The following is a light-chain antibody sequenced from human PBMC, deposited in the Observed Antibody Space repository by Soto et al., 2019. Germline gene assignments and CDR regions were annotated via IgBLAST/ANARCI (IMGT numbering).Light chain of an antibody. CDR3: LQKYFYPFT. CDR2: AAS. CDR1: QGNRND. Sequence: AIQMTQSPSSLSASVGDRVTITCRASQGNRNDLAWFQQKPGKAPKLLIYAASNLQSGVPARFSGSGSGTDFTLTISIHQPEDFATYYCLQKYFYPFTFGPGTKVDIK. V-gene: IGKV1-6*01. J-gene: IGKJ3*01.